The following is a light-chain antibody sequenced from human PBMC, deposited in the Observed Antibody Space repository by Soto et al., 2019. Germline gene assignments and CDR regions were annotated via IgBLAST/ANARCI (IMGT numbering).Light chain of an antibody. V-gene: IGKV3-11*01. CDR1: QGFISS. Sequence: EIVLTQSPATLSLSPGERATLSCRASQGFISSLAWYQQKPGQAPRLLIYDASNRATGIPARFSGSGSGTDFTFTFSILEPEDFAIYSCKQRSSRHLTFGGGSKVDIK. CDR3: KQRSSRHLT. CDR2: DAS. J-gene: IGKJ4*01.